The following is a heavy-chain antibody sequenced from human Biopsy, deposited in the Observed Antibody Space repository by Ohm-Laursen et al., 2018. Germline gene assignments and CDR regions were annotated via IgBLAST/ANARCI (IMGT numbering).Heavy chain of an antibody. V-gene: IGHV4-59*11. CDR2: ISYTGYT. CDR1: GGSFTGHY. CDR3: ARDYDTSGYYYVS. Sequence: SETLSLTCTVSGGSFTGHYWSWIRQPPGKGLEWIGHISYTGYTSYNASLKSRVTIPVDTSRNHFSLRLSSLTAADTAVYYCARDYDTSGYYYVSWGQGTLVTVSS. D-gene: IGHD3-22*01. J-gene: IGHJ5*02.